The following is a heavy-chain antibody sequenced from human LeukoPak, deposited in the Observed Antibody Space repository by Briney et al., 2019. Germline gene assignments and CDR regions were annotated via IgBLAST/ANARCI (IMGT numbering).Heavy chain of an antibody. CDR3: ARVLHAPKLIDS. V-gene: IGHV4-59*08. Sequence: SETLSLTCTVSGGSISTYYWSWIRQSPGKGLEWIGSIYYSGSTNYNPSLKSRVTISVDTSKNQFSLELSSVTAADTALYFCARVLHAPKLIDSWGQGTLVTVSS. J-gene: IGHJ4*02. D-gene: IGHD2-8*01. CDR2: IYYSGST. CDR1: GGSISTYY.